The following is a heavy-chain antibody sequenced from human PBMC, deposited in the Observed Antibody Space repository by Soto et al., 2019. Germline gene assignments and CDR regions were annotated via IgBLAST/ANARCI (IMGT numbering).Heavy chain of an antibody. CDR1: GFIFGHYP. CDR3: ARDLGAFNYGSAYFDY. Sequence: GGSLRLSCAGSGFIFGHYPMTWVRQAPGKGLEWVAVIWYDGSNQYYADSVKGRFTISRDNSKNMLYLQMNSLRAEDTAVYYCARDLGAFNYGSAYFDYWGQGTPVTVSS. CDR2: IWYDGSNQ. D-gene: IGHD3-10*01. J-gene: IGHJ4*02. V-gene: IGHV3-33*08.